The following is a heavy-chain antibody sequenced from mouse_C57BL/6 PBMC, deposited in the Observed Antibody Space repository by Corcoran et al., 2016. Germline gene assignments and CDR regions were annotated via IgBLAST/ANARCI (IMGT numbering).Heavy chain of an antibody. Sequence: EVQLQQSGPELVKPGASVKIFCKASGYTFTDYYMNWVKENHGKSREWIGDINPNNGGTSYNQKFKGKATLTVDKSSSTAYMELRSLTSEDSAVYYCARSGTTVVATRGIAYWGQGTLVTVSA. CDR2: INPNNGGT. J-gene: IGHJ3*01. D-gene: IGHD1-1*01. CDR3: ARSGTTVVATRGIAY. V-gene: IGHV1-26*01. CDR1: GYTFTDYY.